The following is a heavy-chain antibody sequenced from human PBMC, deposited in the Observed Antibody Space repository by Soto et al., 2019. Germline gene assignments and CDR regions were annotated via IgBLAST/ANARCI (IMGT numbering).Heavy chain of an antibody. V-gene: IGHV4-59*08. Sequence: SETLSLTCTVSGGSISSYYWSWIRQPPGKGLEWIGYIYYSGSTNYNPSLKSRVTISVDTSKNQFSLKLSSVTAADTAVYYCARQSVVVAATRPYYMDVWGKGTTVTVSS. CDR1: GGSISSYY. J-gene: IGHJ6*03. D-gene: IGHD2-15*01. CDR3: ARQSVVVAATRPYYMDV. CDR2: IYYSGST.